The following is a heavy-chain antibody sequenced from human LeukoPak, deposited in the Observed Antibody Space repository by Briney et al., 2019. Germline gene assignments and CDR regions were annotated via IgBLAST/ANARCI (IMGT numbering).Heavy chain of an antibody. CDR3: ARDPFISSTGVDY. Sequence: PGGSLRLSCAASGFTFSSYSMNWVRQAPGKGLEWVSYISSSSSTIYYADSVKGRFTISRDNAKNSLYLQMNSLRAEDTAVYYCARDPFISSTGVDYWGQGTLVTVSS. D-gene: IGHD1-26*01. J-gene: IGHJ4*02. V-gene: IGHV3-48*04. CDR1: GFTFSSYS. CDR2: ISSSSSTI.